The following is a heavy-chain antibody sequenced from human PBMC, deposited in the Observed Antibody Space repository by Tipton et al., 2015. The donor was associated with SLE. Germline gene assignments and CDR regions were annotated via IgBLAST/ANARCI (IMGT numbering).Heavy chain of an antibody. CDR3: ARYCSRTSCSSNWFDP. V-gene: IGHV4-34*01. CDR1: GGSFSGYY. J-gene: IGHJ5*02. CDR2: INHSGST. D-gene: IGHD2-2*01. Sequence: TLSLTCAVYGGSFSGYYWSWIRQPPGKGLEWIGEINHSGSTNYNPSLKSRVTISLDRSKNQFSLKLSSVTAADTAVYYCARYCSRTSCSSNWFDPWGQGTQVTVSS.